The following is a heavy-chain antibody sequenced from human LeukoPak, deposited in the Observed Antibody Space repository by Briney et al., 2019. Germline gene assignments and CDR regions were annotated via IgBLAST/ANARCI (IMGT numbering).Heavy chain of an antibody. Sequence: PSETLSLTCTVSGGSISSYYWSWIRQPPGKGLEWIGYIYYSGITNYNSSLNSRVTISLDTSQNQFSLKLNSVTAADTAVYYCARGNGAWSWFLGLGGRGTLITVSS. CDR2: IYYSGIT. CDR1: GGSISSYY. D-gene: IGHD6-19*01. J-gene: IGHJ2*01. CDR3: ARGNGAWSWFLGL. V-gene: IGHV4-59*01.